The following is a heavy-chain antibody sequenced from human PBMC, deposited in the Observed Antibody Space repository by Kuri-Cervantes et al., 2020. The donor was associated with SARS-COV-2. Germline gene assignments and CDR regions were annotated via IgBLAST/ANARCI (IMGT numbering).Heavy chain of an antibody. CDR1: GFTFSNAW. Sequence: GESLKISCAASGFTFSNAWMSWVRQAPGKGLEWVGRIKSKTDGGTTDYAAPVKGRFTISRDDSKNTLYLQMNSLKTEDTAVYYCTTEKVPAAIRRGRDDYWGHGTLVTVSS. CDR2: IKSKTDGGTT. CDR3: TTEKVPAAIRRGRDDY. V-gene: IGHV3-15*01. J-gene: IGHJ4*01. D-gene: IGHD2-2*02.